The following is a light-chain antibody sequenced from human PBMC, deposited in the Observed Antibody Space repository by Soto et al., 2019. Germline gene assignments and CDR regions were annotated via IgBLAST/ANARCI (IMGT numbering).Light chain of an antibody. CDR1: QYISTY. V-gene: IGKV1-39*01. Sequence: DIQMPQSPSSLSASVGDRVTITFRASQYISTYLNWYRQKSGKAPEVLIYSASTLQGGVPARFSGSGSGTEFTLTISSLQSEDFAVYYCQQYNNWYTFGGGTKVDI. CDR3: QQYNNWYT. J-gene: IGKJ4*01. CDR2: SAS.